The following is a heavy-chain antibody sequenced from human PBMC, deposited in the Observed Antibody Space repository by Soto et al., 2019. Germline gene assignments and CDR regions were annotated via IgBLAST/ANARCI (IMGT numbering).Heavy chain of an antibody. Sequence: QVQLVESGGGVVQPGRSLRLSCVASGFTFSNNGIHWVRQAPGKGLEWVAVISSDGSKKYYADSVKGRFTISRDNSKNTLYRQMKSLRAEDTAVYYCAMDLYGGSSRFDYWGQGTLVTVSS. CDR1: GFTFSNNG. CDR3: AMDLYGGSSRFDY. J-gene: IGHJ4*02. CDR2: ISSDGSKK. D-gene: IGHD2-15*01. V-gene: IGHV3-30*03.